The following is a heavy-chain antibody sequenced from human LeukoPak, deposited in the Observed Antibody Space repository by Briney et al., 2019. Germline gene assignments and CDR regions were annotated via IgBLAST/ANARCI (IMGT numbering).Heavy chain of an antibody. CDR3: ARARVVAATLSIGVPNWFDP. CDR1: GGSISSGTYY. V-gene: IGHV4-39*07. J-gene: IGHJ5*02. Sequence: PSQTLSLTCTVSGGSISSGTYYWSWIRQPPGKGLEWIGEINHSGSTNYNPSLKSRVTISVDTSKNQFSLKLSSVTAADTAVYYCARARVVAATLSIGVPNWFDPWGQGTLVTVSS. D-gene: IGHD2-15*01. CDR2: INHSGST.